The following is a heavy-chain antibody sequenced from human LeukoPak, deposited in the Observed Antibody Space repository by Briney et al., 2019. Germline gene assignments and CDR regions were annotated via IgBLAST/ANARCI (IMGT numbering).Heavy chain of an antibody. CDR2: ISYDGSNK. D-gene: IGHD5-12*01. CDR1: GFTFSSYG. CDR3: AKIWVAMTDYFDY. J-gene: IGHJ4*02. V-gene: IGHV3-30*18. Sequence: QPGGSLRLSCAASGFTFSSYGMHWVRQAPGKGLEWVAVISYDGSNKYYADSVKGRFTISRDNSKNTLYLQMNSLRAEDTAVYYCAKIWVAMTDYFDYWGQGTLVTVSS.